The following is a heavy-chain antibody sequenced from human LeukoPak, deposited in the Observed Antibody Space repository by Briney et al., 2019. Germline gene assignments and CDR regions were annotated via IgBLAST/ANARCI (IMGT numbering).Heavy chain of an antibody. Sequence: GESLRLSCAASGFTFSSYAMHWVRQAPGKGLEWVAVISYDGSNKYYADSVKGRFTISRDNSKNTLYLQMNSLRAEDTAVYYCARDTYYYGMDVWGQGTTVTVSS. J-gene: IGHJ6*02. CDR3: ARDTYYYGMDV. CDR2: ISYDGSNK. V-gene: IGHV3-30-3*01. CDR1: GFTFSSYA.